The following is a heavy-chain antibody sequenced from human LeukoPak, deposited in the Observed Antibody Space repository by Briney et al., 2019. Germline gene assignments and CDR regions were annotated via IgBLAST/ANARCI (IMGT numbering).Heavy chain of an antibody. Sequence: SETLSLTCTVSGGSISSYYWSWIRQPAGKGLVWIGRIYTSGSTNYNPSLKSRVTMSVDTSKNQFSLKLSSVTAADTAVYYCARDLLSGWYHYYYYYMDVWGKGTTVTVSS. D-gene: IGHD6-19*01. CDR2: IYTSGST. CDR3: ARDLLSGWYHYYYYYMDV. V-gene: IGHV4-4*07. CDR1: GGSISSYY. J-gene: IGHJ6*03.